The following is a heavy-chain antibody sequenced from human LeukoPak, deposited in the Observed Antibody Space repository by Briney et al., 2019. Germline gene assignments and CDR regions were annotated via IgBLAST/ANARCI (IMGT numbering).Heavy chain of an antibody. J-gene: IGHJ6*02. CDR2: NNHSGST. CDR1: GGSFSGYY. D-gene: IGHD6-13*01. CDR3: ARRAAGIYYYYYGMDV. V-gene: IGHV4-34*01. Sequence: SETLSLTCAVYGGSFSGYYWSWIRQPPGKGLEWIGENNHSGSTNYNPSLKSRVTISVDTSKNQFSLKLSSVTAADTAVYYCARRAAGIYYYYYGMDVWGQGTTVTVSS.